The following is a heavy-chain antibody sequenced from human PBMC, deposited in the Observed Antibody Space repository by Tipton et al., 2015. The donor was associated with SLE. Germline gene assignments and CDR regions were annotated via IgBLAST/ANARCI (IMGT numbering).Heavy chain of an antibody. CDR1: GFIFNDYG. J-gene: IGHJ2*01. CDR3: ASPPYYGSGSYRPYWYFDL. D-gene: IGHD3-10*01. V-gene: IGHV3-20*01. Sequence: SLRLSCAASGFIFNDYGMSWVRQGPGKGLEWVAGIHWSGSPLGYGDAVKGRFTISRDNAKNSLYLEMNSLRVEDMGLYHCASPPYYGSGSYRPYWYFDLWGRGTLVTVSS. CDR2: IHWSGSPL.